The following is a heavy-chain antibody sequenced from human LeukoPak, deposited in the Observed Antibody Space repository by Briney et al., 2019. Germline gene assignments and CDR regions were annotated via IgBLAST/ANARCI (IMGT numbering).Heavy chain of an antibody. J-gene: IGHJ4*02. D-gene: IGHD6-19*01. CDR1: GFPFSFYE. Sequence: GGSLRLSCAVSGFPFSFYEMNWVRQAPGKGLEWVSNIGSSGTTTYYADSVKGRSSISRDNAKNSLYLRMNSLRVEDTAVYYCALLAVASDFDYWGQGALVTVSS. V-gene: IGHV3-48*03. CDR3: ALLAVASDFDY. CDR2: IGSSGTTT.